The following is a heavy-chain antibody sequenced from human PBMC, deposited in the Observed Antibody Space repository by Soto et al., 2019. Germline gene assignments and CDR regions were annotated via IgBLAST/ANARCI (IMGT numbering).Heavy chain of an antibody. CDR2: ISPSGTT. Sequence: PSETLSLTCAVYGGSFSNNYWTWFRQPPGKGLEWIGEISPSGTTKYIPSLKSRGTISVDTSRKQFFLKVTSVSAADTAVYCCATSLWFGTQPEIWGPGTLVTVSS. D-gene: IGHD3-10*01. CDR3: ATSLWFGTQPEI. J-gene: IGHJ4*02. CDR1: GGSFSNNY. V-gene: IGHV4-34*01.